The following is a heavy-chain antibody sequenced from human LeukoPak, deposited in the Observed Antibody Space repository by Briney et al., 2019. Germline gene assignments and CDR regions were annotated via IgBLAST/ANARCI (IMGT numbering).Heavy chain of an antibody. J-gene: IGHJ6*02. V-gene: IGHV4-31*03. CDR2: IYYSGST. Sequence: SETLSLTCTVSGGSISSGGYYWSWIRQHPGKGLEWIGYIYYSGSTYYNPSFKSRVTISVDTSKNQFSLKLSSVTAADTAVYYCARDYYGMAGMDVWGQGTTVTVSS. CDR1: GGSISSGGYY. CDR3: ARDYYGMAGMDV. D-gene: IGHD3-10*01.